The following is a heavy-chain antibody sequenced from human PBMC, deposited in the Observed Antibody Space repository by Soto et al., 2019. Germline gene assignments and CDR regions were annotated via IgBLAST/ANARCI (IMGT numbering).Heavy chain of an antibody. CDR3: AAGVYYYGSGSYYRFDY. D-gene: IGHD3-10*01. CDR2: IVVGSGNT. V-gene: IGHV1-58*01. Sequence: SVKVSCKASGFTFTSSAVQWVRQARGQRLEWIGWIVVGSGNTNYAQKFQERVTITRDMSTSTAYMELSSLRSEDTAVYYCAAGVYYYGSGSYYRFDYWGQGTLVTVSS. CDR1: GFTFTSSA. J-gene: IGHJ4*02.